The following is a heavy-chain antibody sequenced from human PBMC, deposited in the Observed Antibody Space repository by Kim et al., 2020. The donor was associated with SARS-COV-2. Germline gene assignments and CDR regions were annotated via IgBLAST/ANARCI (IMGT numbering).Heavy chain of an antibody. D-gene: IGHD6-13*01. Sequence: YADSVKGRFTISRDNSKTTLYLQMNSLRAEDTAVYYCAKDEAAAGNWYFDLWGRGTLVTVSS. V-gene: IGHV3-30*02. J-gene: IGHJ2*01. CDR3: AKDEAAAGNWYFDL.